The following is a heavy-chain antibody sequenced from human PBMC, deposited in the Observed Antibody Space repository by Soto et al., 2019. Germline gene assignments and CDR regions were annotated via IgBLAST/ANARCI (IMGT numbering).Heavy chain of an antibody. D-gene: IGHD3-10*01. CDR3: AKERNEDGDVSSYWYFDL. CDR1: GFTFSSYG. J-gene: IGHJ2*01. V-gene: IGHV3-30*18. Sequence: PGGSLRLSCAASGFTFSSYGMHWVRQAPGKGLEWVAVISYDGSNKYYADSVKGRFTISRDNSKNTLYLQMNSLRAEDTAVYYCAKERNEDGDVSSYWYFDLWGRGTLVTVSS. CDR2: ISYDGSNK.